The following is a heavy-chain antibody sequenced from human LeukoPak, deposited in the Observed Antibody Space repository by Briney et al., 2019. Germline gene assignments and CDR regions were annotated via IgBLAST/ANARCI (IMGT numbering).Heavy chain of an antibody. J-gene: IGHJ6*02. V-gene: IGHV1-69*13. CDR3: ARDQLDTILGSYYGMDV. CDR1: GGTFSSYA. CDR2: IIPIFGTA. Sequence: SVKVSCKASGGTFSSYAISWVRQAPGQGLEWMGGIIPIFGTANYAQKFQGRVTITADESTSTAYMELSSLRSEDTAVYYCARDQLDTILGSYYGMDVWGQGTTVTVSS. D-gene: IGHD3-3*01.